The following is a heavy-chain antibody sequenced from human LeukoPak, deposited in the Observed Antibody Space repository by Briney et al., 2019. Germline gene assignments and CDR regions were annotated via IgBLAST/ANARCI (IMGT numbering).Heavy chain of an antibody. D-gene: IGHD1-26*01. CDR3: ARRLGGSSNIDY. J-gene: IGHJ4*02. Sequence: SETLSLTCAVYGGSFSGYYWSWIRQPPGKGLEWIGEINHSGSTNYNPSLKSRVTISVDTSKNQFSLKLSSVTAADAAVYYCARRLGGSSNIDYWGQGTLVTVSS. CDR1: GGSFSGYY. V-gene: IGHV4-34*01. CDR2: INHSGST.